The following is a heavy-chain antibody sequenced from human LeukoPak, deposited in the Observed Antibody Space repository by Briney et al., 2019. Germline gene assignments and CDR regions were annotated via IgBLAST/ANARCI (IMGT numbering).Heavy chain of an antibody. Sequence: SQTLSLTCAVSGGSISSAGYPWSWIRQPPGKGLEWIGYIYHSGSTYYNSSLKSRVTISVDRSKNQFSLKLTSVTAADTAVYHCARETYCSGGTCFFGPDYWGQGTLVTVSS. V-gene: IGHV4-30-2*01. J-gene: IGHJ4*02. D-gene: IGHD2-15*01. CDR3: ARETYCSGGTCFFGPDY. CDR1: GGSISSAGYP. CDR2: IYHSGST.